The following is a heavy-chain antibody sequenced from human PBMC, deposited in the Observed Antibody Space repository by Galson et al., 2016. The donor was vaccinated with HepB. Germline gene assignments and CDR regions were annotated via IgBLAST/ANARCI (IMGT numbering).Heavy chain of an antibody. D-gene: IGHD6-19*01. CDR2: VKSKTDGGTI. J-gene: IGHJ6*04. Sequence: SLRLSCAVSGFTFRNVWMSWVRQAPGKGLECVGRVKSKTDGGTIDYAAPVKGRFTISRDDPKNTLYLQMNSLKSEDTAIYYCTTDSDPRSSYYYYYYTMDVWGKGTTVTVSS. V-gene: IGHV3-15*01. CDR1: GFTFRNVW. CDR3: TTDSDPRSSYYYYYYTMDV.